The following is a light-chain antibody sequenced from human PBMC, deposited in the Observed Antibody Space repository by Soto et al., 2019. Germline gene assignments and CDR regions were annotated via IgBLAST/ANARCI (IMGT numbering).Light chain of an antibody. CDR1: QSVSSH. V-gene: IGKV3-11*01. J-gene: IGKJ1*01. CDR3: VQRTTWPWT. CDR2: DAS. Sequence: EIVLTQSPGTLSLSPGERATLSCRASQSVSSHLAWYQQKPGQAPRLLIYDASNRATGIPARFSGSGSGTDLTLTISRLEPEDFAVYHCVQRTTWPWTCGQGSKVEIK.